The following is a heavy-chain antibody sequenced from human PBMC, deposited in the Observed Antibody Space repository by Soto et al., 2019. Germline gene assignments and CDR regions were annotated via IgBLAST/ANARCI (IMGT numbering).Heavy chain of an antibody. Sequence: GASVKVSCKASGYIFTGYHMHWVRQAPGQGLEWMGWINPNSGGTKYAQKFQGRVTMTRDTSISTAYMELSSLRSDDTAVYYCAREELPIYCYGMDVWGQGTTVTVSS. D-gene: IGHD1-7*01. J-gene: IGHJ6*02. CDR1: GYIFTGYH. V-gene: IGHV1-2*02. CDR3: AREELPIYCYGMDV. CDR2: INPNSGGT.